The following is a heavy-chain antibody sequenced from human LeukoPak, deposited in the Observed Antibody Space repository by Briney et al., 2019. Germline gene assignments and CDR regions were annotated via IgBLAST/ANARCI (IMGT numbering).Heavy chain of an antibody. CDR2: ISGSGGST. J-gene: IGHJ4*02. V-gene: IGHV3-23*01. D-gene: IGHD3-22*01. CDR1: GFTFSNYA. Sequence: GGSLRLSCAASGFTFSNYAMSWVRQAPGKGLEWVSAISGSGGSTYYADSVKGRFTISRDNSKNTLYLQMNSLRAEDTAAYYCAKYGDESSGYYSDWGQGTLVTVSS. CDR3: AKYGDESSGYYSD.